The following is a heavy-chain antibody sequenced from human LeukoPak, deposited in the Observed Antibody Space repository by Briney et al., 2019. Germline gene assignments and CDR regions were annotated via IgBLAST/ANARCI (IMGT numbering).Heavy chain of an antibody. J-gene: IGHJ4*02. CDR3: ARDRDSYGSYYFDY. CDR1: GFTFSSYW. V-gene: IGHV3-7*03. Sequence: GGSLRLSCAASGFTFSSYWMSWVRQAPGKGLEWVANIKQDGSEKYYVDSVKGRFTISRDNAKNSLYLQMNSLRAEDTAVYYCARDRDSYGSYYFDYWGQGTLVTVSS. D-gene: IGHD5-18*01. CDR2: IKQDGSEK.